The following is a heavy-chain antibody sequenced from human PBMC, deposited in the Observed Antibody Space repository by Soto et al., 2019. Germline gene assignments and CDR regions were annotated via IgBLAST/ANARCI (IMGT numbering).Heavy chain of an antibody. Sequence: EVQLVESGGGLVQPGGSLRLSCAASGFTFSLYSMSWVRQAPGKGLEWVSYISRSSTGIHYADSVKGRFTIYRDDATNSMNLQMNSLRDGATAVYYCARAVTWGLDVWGQGTTV. CDR2: ISRSSTGI. CDR3: ARAVTWGLDV. J-gene: IGHJ6*02. D-gene: IGHD3-10*01. CDR1: GFTFSLYS. V-gene: IGHV3-48*02.